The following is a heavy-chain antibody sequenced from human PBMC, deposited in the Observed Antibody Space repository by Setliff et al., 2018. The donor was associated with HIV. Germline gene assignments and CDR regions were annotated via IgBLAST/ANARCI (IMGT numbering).Heavy chain of an antibody. CDR3: ARGDYYDSSGYYYVPLYYYYGMDV. CDR2: INPSGGST. J-gene: IGHJ6*02. Sequence: GESLKISCKGSGYSFTSYYMHWVRQAPGQGLEWMGIINPSGGSTSYAQKFQGRVTMTRDTSTSTVYMELSSLRSEDTAVYYCARGDYYDSSGYYYVPLYYYYGMDVWGQGTTVTVSS. V-gene: IGHV1-46*01. CDR1: GYSFTSYY. D-gene: IGHD3-22*01.